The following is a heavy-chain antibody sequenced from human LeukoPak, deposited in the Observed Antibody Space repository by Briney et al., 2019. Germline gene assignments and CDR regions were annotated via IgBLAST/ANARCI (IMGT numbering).Heavy chain of an antibody. CDR1: GGTFSSYA. J-gene: IGHJ4*02. Sequence: ASVKVSCKASGGTFSSYAISWVRQAPGQGLEWMGGIIPIFGTANYAQKFQGRVTITTDESTSTAYMELSSLRSEDTAVYYCARRDGYNGPLFDYWGQGTLVTVSS. D-gene: IGHD5-24*01. CDR3: ARRDGYNGPLFDY. CDR2: IIPIFGTA. V-gene: IGHV1-69*05.